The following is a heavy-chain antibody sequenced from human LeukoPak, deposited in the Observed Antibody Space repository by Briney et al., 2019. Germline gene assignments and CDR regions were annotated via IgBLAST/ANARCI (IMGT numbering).Heavy chain of an antibody. J-gene: IGHJ4*02. V-gene: IGHV4-34*01. CDR1: GGSISSYY. CDR3: ARHSRYSSSWYQDNPLDY. Sequence: SETLSLTCTVSGGSISSYYWSWIRQPPGKGLEWIGEINHSGSTNYNPSLKSRVTISVDTSKNQFSLKLSSVTAADTAVYYCARHSRYSSSWYQDNPLDYWGQGTLVTVSS. CDR2: INHSGST. D-gene: IGHD6-13*01.